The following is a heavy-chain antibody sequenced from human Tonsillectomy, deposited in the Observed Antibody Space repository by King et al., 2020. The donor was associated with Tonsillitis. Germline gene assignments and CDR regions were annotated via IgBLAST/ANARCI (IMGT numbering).Heavy chain of an antibody. J-gene: IGHJ6*04. D-gene: IGHD3-10*01. CDR1: GDSISSCSYY. V-gene: IGHV4-61*02. CDR3: VGGIPPLWFGDV. Sequence: VQLQESGPGLVKPSQTLSLTCSVSGDSISSCSYYWTWIWQPAGKGLEWSGRIYIRGTTNYNASLKSRVTISVDTYKYQFSLNLSTVTAADTAVYYWVGGIPPLWFGDVWGRGTTVTVSS. CDR2: IYIRGTT.